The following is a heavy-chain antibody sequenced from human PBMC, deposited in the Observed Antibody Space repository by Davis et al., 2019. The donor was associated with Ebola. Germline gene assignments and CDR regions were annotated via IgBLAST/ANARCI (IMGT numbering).Heavy chain of an antibody. CDR2: VILKSGAT. D-gene: IGHD4-11*01. Sequence: ASVKVSCKASGYTFTDYNIHWMRQAPGQGLEWMGRVILKSGATNYAQKFQGRVTMTRDTSLSNVYMELSSLRYDDTADYYCARGHNYAHEYWGQGTLVTVSS. CDR1: GYTFTDYN. CDR3: ARGHNYAHEY. V-gene: IGHV1-2*06. J-gene: IGHJ4*02.